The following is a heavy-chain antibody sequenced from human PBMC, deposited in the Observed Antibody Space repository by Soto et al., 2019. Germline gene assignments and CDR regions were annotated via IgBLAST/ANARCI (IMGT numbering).Heavy chain of an antibody. CDR3: ARHEYSSSGYFDY. Sequence: QVQLQESGPGLVKPSETLSLTCTVSGGSISSYYWSWIRQPPGKGLEWIGYIYYSGSTNYNPSLKSRVTISVATSKNQFSLKLSSVTAADTAVYYCARHEYSSSGYFDYWGQGTLVTVSS. CDR1: GGSISSYY. CDR2: IYYSGST. J-gene: IGHJ4*02. V-gene: IGHV4-59*08. D-gene: IGHD6-6*01.